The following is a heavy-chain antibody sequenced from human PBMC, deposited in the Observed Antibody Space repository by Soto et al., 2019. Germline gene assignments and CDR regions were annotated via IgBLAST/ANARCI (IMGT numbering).Heavy chain of an antibody. Sequence: QVQLVESGGGLVKPGGSLRLSCAASGFTFSNYYMSWIRQAPGKGLEWVSYISSSSSYTNYADSVKGRFTIPRDNAKNSLYLQMNSLRAEDTAVYYCARGYSSSWYVNYYYGMDVWGQGTTVTVSS. CDR3: ARGYSSSWYVNYYYGMDV. V-gene: IGHV3-11*05. CDR2: ISSSSSYT. J-gene: IGHJ6*02. D-gene: IGHD6-13*01. CDR1: GFTFSNYY.